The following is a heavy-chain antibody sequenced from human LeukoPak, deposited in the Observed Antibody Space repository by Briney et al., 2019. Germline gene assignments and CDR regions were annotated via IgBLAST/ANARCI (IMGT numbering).Heavy chain of an antibody. J-gene: IGHJ5*02. CDR2: IYHSGST. CDR3: ARPLSYGSWFDP. CDR1: GYSISSGYY. D-gene: IGHD4-17*01. Sequence: PSETLSLTCAVSGYSISSGYYWGWIRQPPGKGLEWIANIYHSGSTYYNPSLKSRITISVDTSKNQFSLKLGSVTAADTAVYYCARPLSYGSWFDPWGQGTLVTVSS. V-gene: IGHV4-38-2*01.